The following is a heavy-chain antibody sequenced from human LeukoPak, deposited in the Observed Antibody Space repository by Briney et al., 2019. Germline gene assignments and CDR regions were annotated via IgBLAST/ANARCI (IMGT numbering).Heavy chain of an antibody. J-gene: IGHJ3*02. Sequence: SETLSLTRTVSGGSISSSSYYWSWIRQPPGKGLEWIGEINHSGSTNYNPSLKSRVTISVDTSKNQFSLKLSSVTAADTAVYYCARSNSTSSPRGDAFDIWGQGTMVTVSS. CDR2: INHSGST. D-gene: IGHD2-2*01. V-gene: IGHV4-39*07. CDR1: GGSISSSSYY. CDR3: ARSNSTSSPRGDAFDI.